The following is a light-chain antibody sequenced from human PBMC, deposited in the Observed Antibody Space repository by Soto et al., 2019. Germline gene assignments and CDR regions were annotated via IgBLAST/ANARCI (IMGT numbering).Light chain of an antibody. CDR2: ATS. CDR1: RGVSTW. Sequence: DIQLTQSPSSLAASVGDRVTITCRASRGVSTWLAWHQQKPEKAPKSLVYATSKLQSGVPSRFNGTGSGTEFTLTISSLQPEDVTTYFCQQYNTYPLTFGGGTKVDIK. CDR3: QQYNTYPLT. J-gene: IGKJ4*01. V-gene: IGKV1D-16*01.